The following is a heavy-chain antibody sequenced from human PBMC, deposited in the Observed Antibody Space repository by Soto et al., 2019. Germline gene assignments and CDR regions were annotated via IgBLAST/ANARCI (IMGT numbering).Heavy chain of an antibody. V-gene: IGHV3-48*02. CDR2: ISSSSSTI. J-gene: IGHJ2*01. D-gene: IGHD3-9*01. Sequence: GGSLRLSCAASGFTFSSYSMNWVRQAPGKGLEWVSYISSSSSTIYYADSVKGRFTISRDNAKNSLYLQMNSLRDEDTAVYYCARGGTYYDILTGTGCWYFDLWGRGTLVTVSS. CDR3: ARGGTYYDILTGTGCWYFDL. CDR1: GFTFSSYS.